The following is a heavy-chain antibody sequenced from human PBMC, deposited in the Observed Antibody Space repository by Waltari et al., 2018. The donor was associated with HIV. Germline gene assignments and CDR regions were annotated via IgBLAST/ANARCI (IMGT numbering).Heavy chain of an antibody. CDR1: GFDPCRSD. D-gene: IGHD6-19*01. CDR2: FSSRASVM. V-gene: IGHV3-48*03. Sequence: EARVVGTGGDLRRHWGSLRLSCVDSGFDPCRSDVDWILRSPGKGIEWHSSFSSRASVMFYAESVKGRFAVPRDSTKKSGHLLLDSLIIDNTAFYYCARGLFPGWYRGDQPFETWGQGTLVTVSP. J-gene: IGHJ5*01. CDR3: ARGLFPGWYRGDQPFET.